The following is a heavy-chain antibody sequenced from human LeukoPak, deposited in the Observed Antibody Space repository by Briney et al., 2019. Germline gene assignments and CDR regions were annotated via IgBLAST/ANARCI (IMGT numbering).Heavy chain of an antibody. Sequence: GGSLRLSCAASGFTLSSYAMSWVRQAPGKGLEWVSGISGSGGNTYYADSVKGRFTISRDNSKNTLYLQMNSLRAEDTAVYYCAKAGSIRFDYWGQGTLVTVSS. CDR2: ISGSGGNT. CDR3: AKAGSIRFDY. CDR1: GFTLSSYA. J-gene: IGHJ4*02. V-gene: IGHV3-23*01. D-gene: IGHD1-26*01.